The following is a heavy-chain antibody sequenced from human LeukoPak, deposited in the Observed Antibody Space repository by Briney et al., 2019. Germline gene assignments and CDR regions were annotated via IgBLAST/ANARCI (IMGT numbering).Heavy chain of an antibody. CDR3: ASAHVWGRTRYYFDY. Sequence: PGRSLSPSCAASGFTFSSYWMSWVRQAPGRGREWLANIKQDRSEKYYVDSVKGRFTISRDNAKNSLYLQMNSLRAEDTAVYYCASAHVWGRTRYYFDYWGQGTLVTVSS. J-gene: IGHJ4*02. V-gene: IGHV3-7*01. CDR1: GFTFSSYW. D-gene: IGHD3-16*01. CDR2: IKQDRSEK.